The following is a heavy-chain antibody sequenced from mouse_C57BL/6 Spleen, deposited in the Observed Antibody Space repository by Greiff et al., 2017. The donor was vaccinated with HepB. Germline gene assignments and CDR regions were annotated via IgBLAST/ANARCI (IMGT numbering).Heavy chain of an antibody. CDR1: GYTFTDYY. D-gene: IGHD2-12*01. V-gene: IGHV1-76*01. CDR2: IYPGSGNT. CDR3: ARLRRRDYAMDY. J-gene: IGHJ4*01. Sequence: VHLVESGAELVRPGASVKLSCKASGYTFTDYYINWVKQRPGQGLEWIARIYPGSGNTYYNEKFKGKATLTAEKSSSTAYMQLSSLTSEDSAVYFCARLRRRDYAMDYWGQGTSVTVSS.